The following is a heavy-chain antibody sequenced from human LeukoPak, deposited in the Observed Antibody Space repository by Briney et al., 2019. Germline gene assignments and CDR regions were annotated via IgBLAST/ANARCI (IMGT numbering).Heavy chain of an antibody. CDR3: ARDEDYGDYEGRSY. J-gene: IGHJ4*02. CDR2: IYYSGST. CDR1: GGSISSYY. D-gene: IGHD4-17*01. Sequence: SETLSLTCTVSGGSISSYYWSWIRQPPGKGLEWIGSIYYSGSTYYNPSLKSRVTISVDTSKNQFSLKLSSVTAADTAVYYCARDEDYGDYEGRSYWGQGTLVTVSS. V-gene: IGHV4-59*12.